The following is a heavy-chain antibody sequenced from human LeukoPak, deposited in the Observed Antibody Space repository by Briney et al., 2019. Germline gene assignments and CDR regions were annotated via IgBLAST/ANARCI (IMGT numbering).Heavy chain of an antibody. CDR1: GFTFSDYY. CDR2: ISSSGSTI. Sequence: GGSLRLSCAASGFTFSDYYMSWIRQAPGKGLEWVSYISSSGSTIYYADSVKGRFTISRDNSKNTLYLQMNRLRAEDTALYYCARDPERITMIVVVINFDYWGQGTLVTVSS. CDR3: ARDPERITMIVVVINFDY. V-gene: IGHV3-11*04. D-gene: IGHD3-22*01. J-gene: IGHJ4*02.